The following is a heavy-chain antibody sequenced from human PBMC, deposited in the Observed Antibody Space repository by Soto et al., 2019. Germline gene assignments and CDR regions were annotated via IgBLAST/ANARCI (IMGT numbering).Heavy chain of an antibody. CDR3: ARSVEGHFDY. J-gene: IGHJ4*02. Sequence: VQLVESGGGLVQPGGSLRLSCAASGFRFSIYSMNWVRQAPGKGLEWSAYITSDTNTIQYADSVKGRFTISRDNGKNSVYLQMNSLRDEDTAVYYCARSVEGHFDYWGQGTVVTVSA. D-gene: IGHD6-19*01. CDR2: ITSDTNTI. V-gene: IGHV3-48*02. CDR1: GFRFSIYS.